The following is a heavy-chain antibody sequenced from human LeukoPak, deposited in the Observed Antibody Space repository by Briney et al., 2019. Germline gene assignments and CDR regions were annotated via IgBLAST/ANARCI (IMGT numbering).Heavy chain of an antibody. CDR3: ARDLGGIAAAGPLD. CDR1: GYTFTSYG. J-gene: IGHJ4*02. Sequence: ASVKVSCKASGYTFTSYGISWVRQAPGQGLEWMGWISAYSGNTNYAQKLQGRVTMTTDTSTSTAYMELRSLRSDDTAVYYCARDLGGIAAAGPLDWGQGTLVTVSS. CDR2: ISAYSGNT. V-gene: IGHV1-18*01. D-gene: IGHD6-13*01.